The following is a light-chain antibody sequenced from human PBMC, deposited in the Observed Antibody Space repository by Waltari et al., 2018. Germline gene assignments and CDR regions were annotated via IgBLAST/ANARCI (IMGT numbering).Light chain of an antibody. CDR1: TPNIGNNY. Sequence: QSVLTQAPSVSAAPGQTVTISCSGTTPNIGNNYVSWYQQLPGAAPKIVIYEDNRRPSGIPDRFSGSKSGASVTLGITGLQTGDEADYYCGSWDSSLGIGVLGGGTRLTVL. V-gene: IGLV1-51*01. J-gene: IGLJ3*02. CDR2: EDN. CDR3: GSWDSSLGIGV.